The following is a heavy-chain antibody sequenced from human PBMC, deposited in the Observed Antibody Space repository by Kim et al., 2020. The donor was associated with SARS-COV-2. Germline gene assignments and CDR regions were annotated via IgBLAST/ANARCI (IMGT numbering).Heavy chain of an antibody. Sequence: ASVKVSCKASGYTFTSYDINWVRQATGQGLEWMGWMNPNSGNTGYAQKFQGRVTMTRNTSISTAYMELSSLRSEDTAVYYCARGVVRYFDWLLSESSSEAFDYWGQGTLVTVSS. V-gene: IGHV1-8*01. D-gene: IGHD3-9*01. J-gene: IGHJ4*02. CDR2: MNPNSGNT. CDR1: GYTFTSYD. CDR3: ARGVVRYFDWLLSESSSEAFDY.